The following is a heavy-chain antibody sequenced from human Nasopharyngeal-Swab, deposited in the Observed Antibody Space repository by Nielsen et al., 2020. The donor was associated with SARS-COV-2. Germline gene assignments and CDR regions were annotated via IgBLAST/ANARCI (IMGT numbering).Heavy chain of an antibody. Sequence: GGSLRLSCAASGFTFSDSYMSWIRQAPGKGLEWVSSISSSSSYIYYADSVKGRFTISRDNAKNSLYLQMNSLRAEDTAVYYCARGRSSSGYYYYYGMDVWGQGTTVTVSS. V-gene: IGHV3-11*06. CDR1: GFTFSDSY. D-gene: IGHD3-22*01. J-gene: IGHJ6*02. CDR2: ISSSSSYI. CDR3: ARGRSSSGYYYYYGMDV.